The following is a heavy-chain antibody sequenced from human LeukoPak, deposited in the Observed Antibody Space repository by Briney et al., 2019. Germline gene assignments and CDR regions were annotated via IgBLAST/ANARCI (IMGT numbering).Heavy chain of an antibody. D-gene: IGHD4-17*01. CDR3: ARAGGSTVSHSDY. J-gene: IGHJ4*02. V-gene: IGHV3-21*01. CDR2: ISSSTSYI. Sequence: GGSLRLSCAASGFTFSSYSMNWIRQAPGKGPEWVSSISSSTSYIYYADSVKGRFTISKDNAKNSLYLQTNSLRAEDTAVYYCARAGGSTVSHSDYWGQGTLVTVSS. CDR1: GFTFSSYS.